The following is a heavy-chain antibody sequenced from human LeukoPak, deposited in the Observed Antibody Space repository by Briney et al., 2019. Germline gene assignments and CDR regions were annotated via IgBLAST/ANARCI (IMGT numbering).Heavy chain of an antibody. CDR3: AREMATIVNQFDY. D-gene: IGHD5-24*01. CDR2: ISPYNGNT. V-gene: IGHV1-18*01. CDR1: GYTFTSYG. J-gene: IGHJ4*02. Sequence: ASVKVSCKASGYTFTSYGISWVRQAPGQGLDWMGWISPYNGNTNYAQKLQDRVTMTTDTSTTTAYMELRSLRSDDTAVYYCAREMATIVNQFDYWGQGTLVTVSS.